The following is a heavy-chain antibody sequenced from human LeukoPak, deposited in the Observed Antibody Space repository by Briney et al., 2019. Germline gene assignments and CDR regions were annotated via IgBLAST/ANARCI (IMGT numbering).Heavy chain of an antibody. CDR1: GFTFSSYS. Sequence: GGSLRLSCAASGFTFSSYSMNWVRQAPGKGLEWVSYISSSSSTIYYADSVKGRFTISRDNAKNSLYLQMNSLRAEDTAVYYCARDPTRVTYYYDSSGPNHFDYWGQGTLVTVSS. D-gene: IGHD3-22*01. J-gene: IGHJ4*02. CDR3: ARDPTRVTYYYDSSGPNHFDY. V-gene: IGHV3-48*01. CDR2: ISSSSSTI.